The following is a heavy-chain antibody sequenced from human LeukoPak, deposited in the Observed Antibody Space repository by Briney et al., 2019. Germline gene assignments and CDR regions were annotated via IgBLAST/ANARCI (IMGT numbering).Heavy chain of an antibody. Sequence: PGGSLRLSCAASGFTFSSYGMHWVRQAPGKGLEWVAFIRYDGSNKYHADSVKGRFTISRDNAKKSLYLQMNSLRADDTAVYYCARGASVVAGSDDAFDIWGQGTMVTVSS. V-gene: IGHV3-30*02. J-gene: IGHJ3*02. CDR2: IRYDGSNK. D-gene: IGHD6-19*01. CDR3: ARGASVVAGSDDAFDI. CDR1: GFTFSSYG.